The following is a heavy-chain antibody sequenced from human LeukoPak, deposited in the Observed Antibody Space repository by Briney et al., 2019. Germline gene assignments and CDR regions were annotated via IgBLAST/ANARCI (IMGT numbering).Heavy chain of an antibody. D-gene: IGHD5-18*01. V-gene: IGHV4-34*01. CDR2: INHSGST. CDR3: ARPYLDGSYGRNWFDP. J-gene: IGHJ5*02. CDR1: GGSFSGYY. Sequence: PSETLSLTCAVYGGSFSGYYWSWIRQPPGKGLEWIGEINHSGSTNYNPSLKSRVTISVDTSKNQFSLKLSSVTAADTAVYYCARPYLDGSYGRNWFDPWGQGTLVTVSS.